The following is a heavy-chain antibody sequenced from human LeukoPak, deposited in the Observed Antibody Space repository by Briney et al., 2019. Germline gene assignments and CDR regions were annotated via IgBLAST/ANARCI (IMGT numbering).Heavy chain of an antibody. V-gene: IGHV3-7*01. D-gene: IGHD1-7*01. Sequence: PGGSLRLSCAASGFTFSSYWMSWVRQAPGKGLEWVANIKQDGSEKYYVDSVKGRFTISRDNAKNSLYLQMNSLRAEDTAVYYSARPYNWNYYYAFDIWGQGTMVTVSS. J-gene: IGHJ3*02. CDR3: ARPYNWNYYYAFDI. CDR1: GFTFSSYW. CDR2: IKQDGSEK.